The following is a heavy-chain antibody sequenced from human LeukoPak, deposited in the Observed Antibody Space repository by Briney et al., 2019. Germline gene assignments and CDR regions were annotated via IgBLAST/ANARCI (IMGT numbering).Heavy chain of an antibody. J-gene: IGHJ4*02. CDR1: GFTFSSYG. D-gene: IGHD3-10*01. CDR3: ARGPFASGSYSLYGYGSVFDY. V-gene: IGHV3-48*04. Sequence: GGSLRLSCAASGFTFSSYGMSWVRQAPGKGLEWVSAISGSGSTIYYADSVKGRFTISRDNAKNSLYLQMNSLRAEDTAVYYCARGPFASGSYSLYGYGSVFDYWGQGTLVTVSS. CDR2: ISGSGSTI.